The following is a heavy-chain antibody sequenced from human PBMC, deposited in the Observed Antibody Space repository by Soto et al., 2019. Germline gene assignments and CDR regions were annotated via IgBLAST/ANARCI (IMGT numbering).Heavy chain of an antibody. V-gene: IGHV4-31*03. CDR2: IYYNGDT. CDR3: VAVGGNWFDP. J-gene: IGHJ5*02. D-gene: IGHD6-19*01. Sequence: QVQLQESGPGLLKPSQTLVLTCSVSGAPISRSGSFWSWIRQHAETGLEWIGYIYYNGDTYYNPSLKSRVRMSLDTSENQFSLKLNSVTAADTAVYYCVAVGGNWFDPWGQGTLVTVSS. CDR1: GAPISRSGSF.